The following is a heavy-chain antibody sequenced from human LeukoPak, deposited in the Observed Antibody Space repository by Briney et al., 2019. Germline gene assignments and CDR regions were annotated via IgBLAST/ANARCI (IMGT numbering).Heavy chain of an antibody. CDR1: GFTFSSYS. CDR3: ARDSGGTIDY. J-gene: IGHJ4*02. CDR2: INTDGSST. Sequence: GGSLRLSCAASGFTFSSYSMNWVRQAPGKGLVWVSRINTDGSSTSYADSVKGRFTISRDNAKNTLYVQMNSLRAEDTAVYYCARDSGGTIDYWGQGTLVTVSS. D-gene: IGHD1-14*01. V-gene: IGHV3-74*01.